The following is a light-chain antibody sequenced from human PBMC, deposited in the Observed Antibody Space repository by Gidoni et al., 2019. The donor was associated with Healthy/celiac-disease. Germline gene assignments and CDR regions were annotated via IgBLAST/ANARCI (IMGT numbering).Light chain of an antibody. Sequence: DIQMTQSPSSVSASVGDTVAITCRASQSIGNYLAWYQQKPGKAPKLLIYAASSLQSGVPSRFSGSRSGTDFTLTITGLQPEDSAIYYCQQATAFPPRPFXPXTKVDV. CDR2: AAS. CDR1: QSIGNY. J-gene: IGKJ3*01. CDR3: QQATAFPPRP. V-gene: IGKV1D-12*01.